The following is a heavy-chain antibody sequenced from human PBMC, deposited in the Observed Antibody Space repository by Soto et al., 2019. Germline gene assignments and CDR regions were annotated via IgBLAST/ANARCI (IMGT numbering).Heavy chain of an antibody. Sequence: EAQLVESGGGLVKPGGSLRLSCAASGFSFSSAWMIWVRQAPGKGLEWVGRIESKVHGETTDYAAPVKGRFTISRDDSKNTVFLQMNSLETEDTAVYYCTTGVDGYNPFDYWGQGTLVTVSS. V-gene: IGHV3-15*07. D-gene: IGHD5-12*01. CDR3: TTGVDGYNPFDY. CDR2: IESKVHGETT. J-gene: IGHJ4*02. CDR1: GFSFSSAW.